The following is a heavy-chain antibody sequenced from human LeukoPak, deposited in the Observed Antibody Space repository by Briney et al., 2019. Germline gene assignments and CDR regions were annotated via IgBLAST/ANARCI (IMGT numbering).Heavy chain of an antibody. Sequence: ASVKVSCKASGYTFTSYGISWMREAPGQGLEWMGWISAYNGNTNYAQKLQGRVTMTTDTSTSTAYMELRSLRSDDTAVYYCAGDIVVVPASPGGQGTLVTVSS. V-gene: IGHV1-18*01. D-gene: IGHD2-2*01. CDR1: GYTFTSYG. CDR2: ISAYNGNT. CDR3: AGDIVVVPASP. J-gene: IGHJ5*02.